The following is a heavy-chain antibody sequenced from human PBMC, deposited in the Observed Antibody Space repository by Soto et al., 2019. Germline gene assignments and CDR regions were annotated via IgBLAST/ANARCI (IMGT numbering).Heavy chain of an antibody. CDR2: IIPIFGTA. J-gene: IGHJ5*02. CDR3: ARDPPVPVAEWFDP. CDR1: GGTFSSYA. Sequence: GASVKVSCKASGGTFSSYAISWVRQAPGQGLEWMGGIIPIFGTANYAQKFQGRVTITADESTSTAYMELSSLRSEDTAVYYCARDPPVPVAEWFDPWGQGTLVTVSS. D-gene: IGHD6-19*01. V-gene: IGHV1-69*13.